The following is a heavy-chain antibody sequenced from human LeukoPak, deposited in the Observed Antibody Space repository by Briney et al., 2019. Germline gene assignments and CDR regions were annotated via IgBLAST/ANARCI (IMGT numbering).Heavy chain of an antibody. J-gene: IGHJ6*03. D-gene: IGHD3-3*01. V-gene: IGHV3-7*01. CDR2: IKNDGSER. Sequence: GGSLRLSCVASGFTFSDSWMSWVRQAPGKGLEWVADIKNDGSEREYVDSVKGRFTISRDNAKNSLYLQMNSLRAEDTAVYYCARLRFLEWLLYYYYYYYMDVWGKGTTVTVSS. CDR1: GFTFSDSW. CDR3: ARLRFLEWLLYYYYYYYMDV.